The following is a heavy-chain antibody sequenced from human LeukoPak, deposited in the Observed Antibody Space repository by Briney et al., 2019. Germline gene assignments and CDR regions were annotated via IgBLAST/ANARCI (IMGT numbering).Heavy chain of an antibody. V-gene: IGHV4-38-2*02. J-gene: IGHJ4*02. D-gene: IGHD3-22*01. Sequence: SETLSLTCTVSGYSISSGYYWGWIRQPPGKGLEWIGSIYHSGSTYYNPSLKSRVTISVDTSKNQFSLKLSSVTAADTAVYYCARDINYYDSSGYDYWGQGTLVTVSS. CDR3: ARDINYYDSSGYDY. CDR1: GYSISSGYY. CDR2: IYHSGST.